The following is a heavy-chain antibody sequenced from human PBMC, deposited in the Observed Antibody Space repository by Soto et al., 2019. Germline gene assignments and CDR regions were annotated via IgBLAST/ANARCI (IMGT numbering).Heavy chain of an antibody. CDR1: GFTFSNFA. CDR2: ISYDGSNK. J-gene: IGHJ4*02. CDR3: ATDSSYDSSGYYQG. D-gene: IGHD3-22*01. V-gene: IGHV3-30*04. Sequence: VQLVESGGGVVQPGRSLRLSCAASGFTFSNFAMHWVRQAPGKGLEWVAVISYDGSNKYYADSVKGRFTISRDNSKNTLYLQMNSLRAEDTAVYYCATDSSYDSSGYYQGWGQGTLVTVSS.